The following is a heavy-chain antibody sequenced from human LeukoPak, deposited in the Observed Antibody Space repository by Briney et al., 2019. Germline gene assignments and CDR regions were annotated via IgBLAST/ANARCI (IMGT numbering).Heavy chain of an antibody. D-gene: IGHD1-26*01. CDR1: GFTVSSNY. Sequence: GGSLRLFCAASGFTVSSNYMSWVRQAPGKGLEWVSVIYSGGSTYYADSVKGRFTISRDNSKNTLYLQMNSLRAEDTAVYYCARDLSPLVGATPPSLAFDIWGQGTMVTVSS. V-gene: IGHV3-66*02. CDR3: ARDLSPLVGATPPSLAFDI. CDR2: IYSGGST. J-gene: IGHJ3*02.